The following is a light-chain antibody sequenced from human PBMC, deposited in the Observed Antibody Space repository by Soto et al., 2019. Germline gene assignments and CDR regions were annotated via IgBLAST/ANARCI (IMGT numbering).Light chain of an antibody. CDR2: GNG. J-gene: IGLJ1*01. Sequence: QSVLTQPPSVSGAPGQRVTISCSGTSSSIGAGYEVHWYHQLPGTAPKLVVSGNGNRPSGVPDRLSASKSGTSASLAITGLQAEDEGHYYCQSYDKRLTADVFGTGTKVNVL. CDR3: QSYDKRLTADV. V-gene: IGLV1-40*01. CDR1: SSSIGAGYE.